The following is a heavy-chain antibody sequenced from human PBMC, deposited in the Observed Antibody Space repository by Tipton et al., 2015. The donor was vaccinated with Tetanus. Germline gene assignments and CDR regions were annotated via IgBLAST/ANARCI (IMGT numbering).Heavy chain of an antibody. V-gene: IGHV1-2*02. CDR1: GYTFTGYY. CDR2: IDPNSGGT. Sequence: QLVQSGAEMKKPGASVKVSCKASGYTFTGYYMYWVRQVPGQGLEWMGWIDPNSGGTVYAQKFQGRVTMTRDASISTAFMELSSLGSDDTAVYYCARDRGDYIYYGMDVWGPGTTVTVS. D-gene: IGHD3-22*01. CDR3: ARDRGDYIYYGMDV. J-gene: IGHJ6*02.